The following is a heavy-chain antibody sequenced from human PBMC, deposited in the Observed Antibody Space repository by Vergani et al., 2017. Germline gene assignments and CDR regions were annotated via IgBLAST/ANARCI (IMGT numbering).Heavy chain of an antibody. J-gene: IGHJ5*02. CDR1: GGTFSSYN. CDR2: IIPILGIA. D-gene: IGHD1-26*01. CDR3: ARDPPGIVGVHWFDP. Sequence: QVQLVQSGAEVKKPGSSVKVFCKASGGTFSSYNISWVRQAPGQGLEWMGRIIPILGIANYAQKFQGRVTITSDKSTSTAYMELSSLRSEDTAVYYCARDPPGIVGVHWFDPWGQGTLVTVSS. V-gene: IGHV1-69*08.